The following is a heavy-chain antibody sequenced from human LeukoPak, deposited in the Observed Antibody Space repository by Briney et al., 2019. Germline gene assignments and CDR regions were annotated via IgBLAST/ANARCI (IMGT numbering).Heavy chain of an antibody. Sequence: PSETLSLTCTVSGGSISSRNYYWSWIRQPPGKGPEWIGFIHYSGDTYYKPSLKSRLTISLDTSKNLFSLNVNSVTAADTAVYFCASNYWSYYYNAMDVWGQGTTVTVSS. J-gene: IGHJ6*02. CDR3: ASNYWSYYYNAMDV. CDR2: IHYSGDT. CDR1: GGSISSRNYY. V-gene: IGHV4-30-4*01. D-gene: IGHD2-8*02.